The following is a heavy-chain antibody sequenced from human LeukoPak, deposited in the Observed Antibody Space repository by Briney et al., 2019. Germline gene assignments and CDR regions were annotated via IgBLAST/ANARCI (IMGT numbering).Heavy chain of an antibody. V-gene: IGHV3-66*04. J-gene: IGHJ4*02. D-gene: IGHD4-17*01. CDR1: GLNVNNNY. CDR2: IYSGGST. Sequence: GGSLRLSCAASGLNVNNNYMTWIRQAPGKGLEWVSLIYSGGSTSYADSVKGRFTISRDNSKNTLCLQMNNLRGEDTAVYYCKGLRATVTSPFDYWGQGTLVTVS. CDR3: KGLRATVTSPFDY.